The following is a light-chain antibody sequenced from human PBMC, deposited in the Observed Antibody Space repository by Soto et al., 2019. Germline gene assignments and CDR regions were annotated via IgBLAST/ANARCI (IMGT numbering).Light chain of an antibody. Sequence: QSVLTQPPSASGAPGQRVTLSCIGGSSNVGFNAVNWYQQLPGAAPKLLIHGNSQRPSGVPDRFSGSKSGTSASRAIIGLRAEDEAHYYCAAWDDSLRGVVFGGGTKLTVL. CDR3: AAWDDSLRGVV. V-gene: IGLV1-47*02. CDR2: GNS. CDR1: SSNVGFNA. J-gene: IGLJ3*02.